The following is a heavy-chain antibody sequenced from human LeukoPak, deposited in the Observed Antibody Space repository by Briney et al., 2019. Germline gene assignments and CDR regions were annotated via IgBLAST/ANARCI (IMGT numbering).Heavy chain of an antibody. Sequence: GGSLRLSCAASGFTFSSYWMSWVRQAPGKGLEWISYISSSSGNIYYADSVKGRFTISRDNAKNSLYLQMNSLRAEDTAVYYCAKGAYYADWGQGTLVTVSS. CDR1: GFTFSSYW. V-gene: IGHV3-48*04. CDR2: ISSSSGNI. CDR3: AKGAYYAD. J-gene: IGHJ4*02. D-gene: IGHD3-3*01.